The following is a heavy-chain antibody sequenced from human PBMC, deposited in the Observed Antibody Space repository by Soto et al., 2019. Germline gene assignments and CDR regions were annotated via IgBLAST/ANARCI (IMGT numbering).Heavy chain of an antibody. CDR2: LSDSGGST. D-gene: IGHD6-13*01. CDR1: GFTFSSYA. V-gene: IGHV3-23*01. Sequence: EVQLLESGGGLVQPGGSLRLSCAASGFTFSSYAMIWVRPAPGKRLEWVSGLSDSGGSTYYADSVKGRFTISRDNSMNTLYLQMNTLRAEDKAVYYCAKVSSGWYSGFFDYWGQGTLVTVSS. J-gene: IGHJ4*02. CDR3: AKVSSGWYSGFFDY.